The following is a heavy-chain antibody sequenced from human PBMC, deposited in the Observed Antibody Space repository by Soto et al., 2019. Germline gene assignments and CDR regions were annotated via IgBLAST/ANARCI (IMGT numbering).Heavy chain of an antibody. CDR1: GFSLRTSGVG. CDR2: IYWDDGK. CDR3: AHLTTGGFYFDY. V-gene: IGHV2-5*02. Sequence: QSTLKESGPTLVQPTQTLTLTCTFSGFSLRTSGVGVGWIRQPPGKALEWLALIYWDDGKRYSPSLKSRLTITNDTSKNQVVLRMTNMDPVDTATYYCAHLTTGGFYFDYWGQGTLVTVSS. D-gene: IGHD4-17*01. J-gene: IGHJ4*02.